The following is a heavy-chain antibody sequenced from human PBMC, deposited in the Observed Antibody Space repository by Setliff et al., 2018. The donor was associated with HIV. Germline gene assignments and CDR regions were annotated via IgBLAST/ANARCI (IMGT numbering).Heavy chain of an antibody. V-gene: IGHV4-4*09. J-gene: IGHJ4*02. Sequence: SETLSLTCTVSGGSISSDYWSWIRQPPGKGLEWIGYISTTGSTSYSPSLKSRVSISVDTAKNQCSLRPNSVTAADTAVYYCARMSGGYSGGYFDYWGQGTQVTVSS. D-gene: IGHD3-22*01. CDR3: ARMSGGYSGGYFDY. CDR2: ISTTGST. CDR1: GGSISSDY.